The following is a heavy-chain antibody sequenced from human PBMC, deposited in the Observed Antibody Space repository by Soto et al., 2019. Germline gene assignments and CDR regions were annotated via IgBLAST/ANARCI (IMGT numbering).Heavy chain of an antibody. Sequence: SSETLSLTCAVYGGSFSGYYWSWIRQPPGKGLEWIGEINHSGSTNYNPSLKSRVTISVDTSKNQFSLKLSSVTAADTAVYYCARRRGMYYYMDVWRKGTTVTVSS. D-gene: IGHD3-10*01. J-gene: IGHJ6*03. CDR3: ARRRGMYYYMDV. V-gene: IGHV4-34*01. CDR2: INHSGST. CDR1: GGSFSGYY.